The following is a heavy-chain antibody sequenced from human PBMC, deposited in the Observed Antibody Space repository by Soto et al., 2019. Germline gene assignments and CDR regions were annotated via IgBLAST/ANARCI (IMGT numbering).Heavy chain of an antibody. V-gene: IGHV1-18*01. J-gene: IGHJ4*02. Sequence: QVHRVQSGAEVKKPGASVKVSCKASGYTFTSYGITWVRQAPGQGLEWMGWISAHNGNTDYAQKLQGRVIGTRDTSTSTAYMELRSLISDDTAVYYCARGRYGDYWGQGALVTVSS. D-gene: IGHD1-1*01. CDR2: ISAHNGNT. CDR1: GYTFTSYG. CDR3: ARGRYGDY.